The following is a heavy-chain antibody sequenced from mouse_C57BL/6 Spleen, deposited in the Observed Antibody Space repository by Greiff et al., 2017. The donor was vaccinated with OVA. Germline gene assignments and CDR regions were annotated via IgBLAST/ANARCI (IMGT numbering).Heavy chain of an antibody. D-gene: IGHD2-3*01. CDR1: GYTFTSYW. Sequence: QVQLQQSGAELVKPGASVKMSCKASGYTFTSYWITWVKQRPGQGLEWIGDIYPGSGSTNYNEKFKSKATLTVDTSSSTAYMQLSSLTSEDSAVYYCARSDGYYQDWAMDYWGQGTSVTVSS. V-gene: IGHV1-55*01. CDR3: ARSDGYYQDWAMDY. CDR2: IYPGSGST. J-gene: IGHJ4*01.